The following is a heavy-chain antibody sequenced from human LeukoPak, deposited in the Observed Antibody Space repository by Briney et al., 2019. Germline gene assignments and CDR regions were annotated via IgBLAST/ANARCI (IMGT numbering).Heavy chain of an antibody. Sequence: PSETLSLTCAVYGGSFSGYYWSWVRQAPGKGLEWVSAISGSGGSTYYADSVKGRFTISRDNSKNTLYLQMNSLRAEDTAVYYCAKGTKAWGYFDYWGQGTLVTVSS. CDR1: GGSFSGYY. CDR2: ISGSGGST. D-gene: IGHD2-21*01. V-gene: IGHV3-23*01. J-gene: IGHJ4*02. CDR3: AKGTKAWGYFDY.